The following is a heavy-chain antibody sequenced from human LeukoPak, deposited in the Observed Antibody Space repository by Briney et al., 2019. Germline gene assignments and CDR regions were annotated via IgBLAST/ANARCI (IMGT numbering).Heavy chain of an antibody. CDR2: IVVSSGTT. V-gene: IGHV1-58*01. Sequence: GTSETVSFTCSGFTFTISAVEWVRQARGQGREWIGWIVVSSGTTNYVQKFQERVPLTTDMSTSTAYIALSSLRSEATAVYYCAAGVSSRWYLMELWGQGSLVTVSS. CDR3: AAGVSSRWYLMEL. J-gene: IGHJ1*01. CDR1: GFTFTISA. D-gene: IGHD6-13*01.